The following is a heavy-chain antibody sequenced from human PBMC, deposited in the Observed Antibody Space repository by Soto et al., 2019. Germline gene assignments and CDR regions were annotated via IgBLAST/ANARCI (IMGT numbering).Heavy chain of an antibody. CDR1: GLTVSRTQ. J-gene: IGHJ4*01. V-gene: IGHV3-53*01. Sequence: HPGGSLRLSCAVSGLTVSRTQMSWVRQAPGKGLQWVPVIYSAGSTYYANAVKGRFTISRDISENKIFLELNGLTVDDTAVYYCARAREPEYSSSIFFDYWGRGTEVTVSS. CDR3: ARAREPEYSSSIFFDY. D-gene: IGHD6-6*01. CDR2: IYSAGST.